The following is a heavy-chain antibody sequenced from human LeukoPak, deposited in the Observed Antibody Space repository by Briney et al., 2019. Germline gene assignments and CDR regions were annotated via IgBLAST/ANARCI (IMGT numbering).Heavy chain of an antibody. D-gene: IGHD3-3*01. CDR1: GGSFSGYY. CDR3: ARFHTIFGVANLFGPFDY. CDR2: INHSGST. Sequence: PSETMSLTCAVYGGSFSGYYWSWIRQPPGKGLEWIGEINHSGSTNYNPSLKSRVTISVDTSKNQFSLKLSSVTAADTAVYYCARFHTIFGVANLFGPFDYWGQGTLVTVSS. J-gene: IGHJ4*02. V-gene: IGHV4-34*01.